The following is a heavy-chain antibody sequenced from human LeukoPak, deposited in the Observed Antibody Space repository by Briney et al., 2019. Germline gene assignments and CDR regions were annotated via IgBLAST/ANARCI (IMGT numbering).Heavy chain of an antibody. CDR2: INHSGST. Sequence: SETLSLTCAVYGGSFSGYYWSWIRQPPGKGLEWIGEINHSGSTNYNPSLKSRVTISVDTSKNQFSLKLSSVTAADTAVYYCASFFYNWNDGFAFDIWGQGTMVTVSS. CDR1: GGSFSGYY. D-gene: IGHD1-20*01. J-gene: IGHJ3*02. CDR3: ASFFYNWNDGFAFDI. V-gene: IGHV4-34*01.